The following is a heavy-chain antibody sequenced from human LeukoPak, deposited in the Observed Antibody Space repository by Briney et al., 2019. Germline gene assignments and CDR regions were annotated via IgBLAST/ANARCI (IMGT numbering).Heavy chain of an antibody. V-gene: IGHV1-46*01. Sequence: ASVKVSCKASGYIFTSYYMYWVRQAPGQGLEWMGIINPSGGSIRYAQKFQGRVTMTRDMSTSTVYMELSSLRSEDTAVYYCARGGYSNRNWFDPWGQGTLVTVSS. CDR2: INPSGGSI. D-gene: IGHD6-13*01. CDR3: ARGGYSNRNWFDP. CDR1: GYIFTSYY. J-gene: IGHJ5*02.